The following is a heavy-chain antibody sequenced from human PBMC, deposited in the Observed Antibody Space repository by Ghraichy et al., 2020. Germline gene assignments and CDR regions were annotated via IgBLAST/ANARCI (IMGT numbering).Heavy chain of an antibody. V-gene: IGHV4-4*07. Sequence: SETLSLTCTVSGGSISSYYWSWIRQPAGKGLEWIGRIYTSGSTNYNPSLKSRVTMSVDTSKNQFSLKLSSVTAADTAVYYCAREVRDYSRDNWFDPWGQGTLVTFSS. CDR3: AREVRDYSRDNWFDP. J-gene: IGHJ5*02. D-gene: IGHD4-11*01. CDR1: GGSISSYY. CDR2: IYTSGST.